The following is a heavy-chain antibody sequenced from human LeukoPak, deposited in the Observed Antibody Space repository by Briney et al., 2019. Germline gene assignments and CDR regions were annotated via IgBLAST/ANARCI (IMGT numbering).Heavy chain of an antibody. CDR1: GGSFSGYY. V-gene: IGHV4-34*01. CDR2: INHSGST. J-gene: IGHJ5*02. D-gene: IGHD1-26*01. CDR3: ARGQWGWFDP. Sequence: SETLSLTCAVYGGSFSGYYWSWIRQPPGKGLEWIGEINHSGSTNYNPSLKSRVTISVDTSKNQFSLKLRSVTAADTAVYYCARGQWGWFDPWGQGTLVTVSS.